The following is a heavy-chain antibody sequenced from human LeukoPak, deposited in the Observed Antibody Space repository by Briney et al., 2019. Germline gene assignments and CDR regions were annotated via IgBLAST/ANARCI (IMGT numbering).Heavy chain of an antibody. V-gene: IGHV4-59*08. CDR1: GGSISSYY. CDR3: ARASTPHYGGSYYGYFDY. J-gene: IGHJ4*02. D-gene: IGHD1-26*01. Sequence: SETLSLTCTVSGGSISSYYWTWIRQPPGKGLEWIGYIYYSGSTNYNPSLKSRVTFSVDTSRNQFSLKLISVTAADTAVYYCARASTPHYGGSYYGYFDYWGQGTLVTVSS. CDR2: IYYSGST.